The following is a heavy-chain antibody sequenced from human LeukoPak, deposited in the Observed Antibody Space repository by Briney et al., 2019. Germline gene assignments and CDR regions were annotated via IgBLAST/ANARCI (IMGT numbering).Heavy chain of an antibody. CDR1: GGSFSGYY. CDR3: ATTTVTTWYFDY. D-gene: IGHD4-17*01. J-gene: IGHJ4*02. Sequence: SETLSLTCAVYGGSFSGYYWSWIRQPPGKGLEWIGEINHSGSTNYNPSLKSRVTISVDTSKNQFSLKLSSVTAADTAVYYCATTTVTTWYFDYWGQGTLVTVSS. V-gene: IGHV4-34*01. CDR2: INHSGST.